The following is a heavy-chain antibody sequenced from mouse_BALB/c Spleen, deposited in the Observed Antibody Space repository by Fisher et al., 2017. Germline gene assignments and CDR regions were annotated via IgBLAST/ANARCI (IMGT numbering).Heavy chain of an antibody. Sequence: KFKGKATLTVDKSSSTAHMELLSLTSEDSAVYYCARRPTVVSYYYAMDYWGQGTSVTVSS. V-gene: IGHV1-20*01. CDR3: ARRPTVVSYYYAMDY. J-gene: IGHJ4*01. D-gene: IGHD1-1*01.